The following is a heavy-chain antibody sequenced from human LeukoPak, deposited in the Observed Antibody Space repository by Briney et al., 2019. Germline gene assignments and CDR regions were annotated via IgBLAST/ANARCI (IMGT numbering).Heavy chain of an antibody. J-gene: IGHJ6*03. CDR2: IIPIFGTA. CDR3: ARGTVAAAGTGYYYYMDV. D-gene: IGHD6-13*01. V-gene: IGHV1-69*05. Sequence: SVKVSCKASGGTFSSYAISWVRQAPGQGLEWMGGIIPIFGTANYAQKFQGRVTITTDESTSTAYMELSSLRSEDTAVYYCARGTVAAAGTGYYYYMDVWGKGTTVTVSS. CDR1: GGTFSSYA.